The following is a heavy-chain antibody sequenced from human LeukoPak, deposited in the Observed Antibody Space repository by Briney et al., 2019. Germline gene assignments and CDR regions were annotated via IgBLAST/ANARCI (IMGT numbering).Heavy chain of an antibody. Sequence: GGSLRLSCAASGFTFSSYSMNWVRQAPGKGLEWVSSISSSSSYIYYADPVKGRFTISRDNAKNSLYLQMNSLRAEDTAVYYCARPIVVVPAAILPGDYWGQGTLVTVSS. CDR1: GFTFSSYS. CDR2: ISSSSSYI. J-gene: IGHJ4*02. V-gene: IGHV3-21*01. D-gene: IGHD2-2*02. CDR3: ARPIVVVPAAILPGDY.